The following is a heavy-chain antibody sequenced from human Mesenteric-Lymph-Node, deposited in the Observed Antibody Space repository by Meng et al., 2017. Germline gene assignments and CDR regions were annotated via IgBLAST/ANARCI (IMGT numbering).Heavy chain of an antibody. D-gene: IGHD3-22*01. CDR1: GYSISSGYY. J-gene: IGHJ4*02. V-gene: IGHV4-38-2*01. Sequence: ETLSLTCAVSGYSISSGYYWGWIRQPPGKGLEWIRTIYHSGRTYYNPSLKSRVTISVDTSKSQFSLNLSAVTDADTAVYYCARSAPYYYASSGYPGIDYWGQGTMVTVSS. CDR2: IYHSGRT. CDR3: ARSAPYYYASSGYPGIDY.